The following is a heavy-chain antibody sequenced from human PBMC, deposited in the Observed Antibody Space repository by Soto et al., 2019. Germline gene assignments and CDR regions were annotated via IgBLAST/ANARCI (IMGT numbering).Heavy chain of an antibody. V-gene: IGHV3-53*04. CDR1: GFTVSSNY. Sequence: EVQLVESGGGLVQPGGSLRLSCAASGFTVSSNYMSWVRQAPGKGLEWVSVIYSGGSTYYADSVKGRFTISRHNSKNTLYLQMNSLRAEDTAVYYCARAVSSSCYLFNYWGQGTLVTVSS. D-gene: IGHD6-13*01. CDR3: ARAVSSSCYLFNY. J-gene: IGHJ4*02. CDR2: IYSGGST.